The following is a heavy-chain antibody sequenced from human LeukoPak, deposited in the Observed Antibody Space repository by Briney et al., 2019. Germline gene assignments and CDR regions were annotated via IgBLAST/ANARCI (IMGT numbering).Heavy chain of an antibody. CDR2: ISGSGGST. J-gene: IGHJ4*02. CDR1: GFSFSNYA. CDR3: AKDRYYYDSRELVDY. D-gene: IGHD3-22*01. Sequence: PGGSLRLSCVSSGFSFSNYAMSWVRQAPGKGLEWVSAISGSGGSTYYADSVKGRFTISRDNSKNTLYLQMNSLRAEDTAVYYCAKDRYYYDSRELVDYWGQGTLVTVSS. V-gene: IGHV3-23*01.